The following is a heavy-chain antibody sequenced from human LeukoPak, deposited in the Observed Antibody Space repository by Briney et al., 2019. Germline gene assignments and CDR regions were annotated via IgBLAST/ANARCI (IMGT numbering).Heavy chain of an antibody. D-gene: IGHD2-2*01. CDR1: GGSISSSSYY. V-gene: IGHV4-39*07. J-gene: IGHJ5*02. CDR3: AREIKDCSSTSCYSWFDP. Sequence: SETLSLTCTVSGGSISSSSYYWGWIRQPPGKGLEWIGSIYYSGSTNYNPSLKSRVTISVDTSKNQFSLKLSSVTAADTAVYYCAREIKDCSSTSCYSWFDPWGQGTLVTVSS. CDR2: IYYSGST.